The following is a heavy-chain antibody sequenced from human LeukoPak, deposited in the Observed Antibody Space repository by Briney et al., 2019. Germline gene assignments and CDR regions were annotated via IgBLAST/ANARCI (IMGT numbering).Heavy chain of an antibody. Sequence: PSETLSLTCTVSGGSISSYYWSWIRQPPGKGLEWIGYIYYSGGSNYNPSLRSRVTRSGDKSKRQSSLNLNYVTAAATTLYYCARMKDISRWSFDLWGPGTLVTASS. CDR1: GGSISSYY. J-gene: IGHJ2*01. V-gene: IGHV4-59*01. CDR3: ARMKDISRWSFDL. D-gene: IGHD2-15*01. CDR2: IYYSGGS.